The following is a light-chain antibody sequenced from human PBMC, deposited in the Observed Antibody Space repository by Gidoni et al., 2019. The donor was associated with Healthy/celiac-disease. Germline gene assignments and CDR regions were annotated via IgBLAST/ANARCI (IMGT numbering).Light chain of an antibody. CDR2: AAS. CDR1: QRISSY. V-gene: IGKV1-39*01. CDR3: QQSYSTTWT. J-gene: IGKJ1*01. Sequence: DIQITHSPSSLSASVGDRVTITFRASQRISSYLNWYQQKPGKAPKLLIYAASSLQSGVPSRFSGSGSGTDFTLTISSLQPEDFATYYCQQSYSTTWTFGQGTKVEIK.